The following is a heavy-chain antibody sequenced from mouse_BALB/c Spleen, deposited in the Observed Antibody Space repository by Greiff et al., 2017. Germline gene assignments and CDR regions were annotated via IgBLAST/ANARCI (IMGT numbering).Heavy chain of an antibody. D-gene: IGHD1-2*01. CDR1: GFSLTSYG. Sequence: VQRVASGPGLVAPSQCLSITCTVSGFSLTSYGVHWVRQPPGKCLEWLGVIWAGGSTNYNSALMSRLSISKDNSKSQVFLKMNSLPTDDTAMYYRARVVTTAPYAMDYWGQGTAVTVSS. CDR3: ARVVTTAPYAMDY. V-gene: IGHV2-9*02. J-gene: IGHJ4*01. CDR2: IWAGGST.